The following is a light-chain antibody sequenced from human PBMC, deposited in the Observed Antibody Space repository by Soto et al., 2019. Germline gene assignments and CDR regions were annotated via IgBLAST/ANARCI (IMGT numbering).Light chain of an antibody. V-gene: IGLV2-14*01. CDR2: AVS. J-gene: IGLJ2*01. CDR3: SSYTSSSTPVV. Sequence: QSALTQPASVSGSPGQSITISCTGTSSDGGGYNYVSWYQQHPGKAPKLMIYAVSNRPSGVSNRFSGSKSGNTASLTISGLQAEDEADYYCSSYTSSSTPVVFGGGTKLTVL. CDR1: SSDGGGYNY.